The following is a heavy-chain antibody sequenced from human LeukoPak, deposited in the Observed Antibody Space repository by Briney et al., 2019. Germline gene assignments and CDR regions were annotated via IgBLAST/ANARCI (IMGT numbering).Heavy chain of an antibody. J-gene: IGHJ4*02. CDR1: GFTFSSYS. CDR3: AREDSSSIIDY. CDR2: ISSSSSYI. D-gene: IGHD6-13*01. Sequence: GGSLRLSCAASGFTFSSYSMNWVRQAPGKGLEWVSSISSSSSYIYYADSVKGRFTISRDNAKNSLYLQMNSLRAEDTAVYYCAREDSSSIIDYWGQGTLVTVSS. V-gene: IGHV3-21*01.